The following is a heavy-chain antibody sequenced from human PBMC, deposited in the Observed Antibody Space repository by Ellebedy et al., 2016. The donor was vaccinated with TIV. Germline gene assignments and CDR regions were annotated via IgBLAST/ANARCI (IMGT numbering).Heavy chain of an antibody. J-gene: IGHJ6*03. V-gene: IGHV4-34*01. CDR2: IDHGGTT. D-gene: IGHD3-10*01. CDR3: ASRYGSGSYYKRDNYMDG. Sequence: MPSETLSLTCAVYGGSFSGYFWSWIRQPPGKGLEWIGEIDHGGTTNHNPSLKSRVTMSIDTSKNQFSLKLSSVTAADTAVYYCASRYGSGSYYKRDNYMDGWGNGTAVIVSS. CDR1: GGSFSGYF.